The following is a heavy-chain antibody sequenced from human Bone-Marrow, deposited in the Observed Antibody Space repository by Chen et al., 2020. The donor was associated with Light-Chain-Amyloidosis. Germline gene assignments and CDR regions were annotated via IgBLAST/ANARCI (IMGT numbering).Heavy chain of an antibody. Sequence: QVQLQESGPGLVKPSETLSLTCTVSGGSISSYYWSWIRQPPGKGLEWIGYIYYRVSTNYNPSLKSRVTISVDTSKNQLSLKLSSVTAAETAVYYCARERYYGSGKGWFDPWGQGTLVTVSS. CDR3: ARERYYGSGKGWFDP. CDR2: IYYRVST. J-gene: IGHJ5*02. V-gene: IGHV4-59*01. D-gene: IGHD3-10*01. CDR1: GGSISSYY.